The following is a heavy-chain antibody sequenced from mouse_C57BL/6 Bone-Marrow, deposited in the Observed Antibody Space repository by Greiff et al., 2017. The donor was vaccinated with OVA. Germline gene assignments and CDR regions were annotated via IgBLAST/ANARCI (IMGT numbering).Heavy chain of an antibody. V-gene: IGHV1-26*01. CDR1: GYTFTDYY. J-gene: IGHJ4*01. CDR2: INPNNGGT. CDR3: ARWGAMDY. Sequence: QLQESGPELVKPGASVKISCKASGYTFTDYYMNWVKQSHGKSLEWIGDINPNNGGTSYNQKFKGKAKVTVDKSASTAYMELRSLTSEDSAVYYCARWGAMDYWGQGTSVTVSS.